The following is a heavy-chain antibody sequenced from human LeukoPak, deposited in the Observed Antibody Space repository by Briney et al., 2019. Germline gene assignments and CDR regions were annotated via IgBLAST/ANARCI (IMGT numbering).Heavy chain of an antibody. CDR1: GYTFTGYH. V-gene: IGHV1-2*02. CDR2: FNANSGDT. Sequence: ASVKVSCKTSGYTFTGYHVHWVRQAPGRGLEWMGWFNANSGDTKYAQKFQGRVAMTRDTSIGTDYMELTSLISDDTAIYYCARDPYDGNYYFDYWGQGTLVTVAS. J-gene: IGHJ4*02. CDR3: ARDPYDGNYYFDY. D-gene: IGHD3-3*01.